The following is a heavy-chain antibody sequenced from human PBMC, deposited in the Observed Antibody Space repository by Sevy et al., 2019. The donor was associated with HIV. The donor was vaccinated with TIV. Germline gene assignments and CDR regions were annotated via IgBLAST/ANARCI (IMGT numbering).Heavy chain of an antibody. J-gene: IGHJ1*01. CDR3: ALERLSSDVAEYFQN. Sequence: GGSLRLSCAASGFTFSNYAMSWVRQAPGKGLEWVSSISRSGGSTYYADSVKGRFTISRDNSKNTLYLQMDSLRPEDTAVYYCALERLSSDVAEYFQNWGQGTLVTVSS. CDR1: GFTFSNYA. V-gene: IGHV3-23*01. CDR2: ISRSGGST. D-gene: IGHD1-1*01.